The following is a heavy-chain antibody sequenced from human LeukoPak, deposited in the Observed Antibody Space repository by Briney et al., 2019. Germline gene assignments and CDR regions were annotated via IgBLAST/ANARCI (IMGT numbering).Heavy chain of an antibody. V-gene: IGHV1-18*01. D-gene: IGHD1/OR15-1a*01. Sequence: ASVKVSCKASGYAFTSYGISWVRQAPGQGLEWMGWISGYNGNTNYAQKLQGRVTMTTDTSTRTAYMELRSLRSDDTAVYYCARDLEQHSDYWGQGTLVTVSS. J-gene: IGHJ4*01. CDR2: ISGYNGNT. CDR1: GYAFTSYG. CDR3: ARDLEQHSDY.